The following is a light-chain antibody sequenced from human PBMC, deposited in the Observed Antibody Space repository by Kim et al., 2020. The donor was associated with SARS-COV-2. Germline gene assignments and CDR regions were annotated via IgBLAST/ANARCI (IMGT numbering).Light chain of an antibody. J-gene: IGLJ3*02. CDR2: RNN. CDR3: AAWDDSLSGWV. V-gene: IGLV1-47*01. CDR1: SSNIGSNY. Sequence: GQRVTISCSGSSSNIGSNYVFWYQQPPGTAPKLLIDRNNQRPSGVPDRFSGSKSGTSASLAISGLRSEDEAYYYCAAWDDSLSGWVFGGVTQLTVL.